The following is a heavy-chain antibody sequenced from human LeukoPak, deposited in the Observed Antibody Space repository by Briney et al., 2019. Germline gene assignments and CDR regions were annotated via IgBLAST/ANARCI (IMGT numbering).Heavy chain of an antibody. CDR2: IYYSGST. CDR3: AASPYSSGCDY. V-gene: IGHV4-39*07. D-gene: IGHD6-19*01. J-gene: IGHJ4*02. Sequence: SETLSLTCTVSGGSISSSSYYWGWIRQPPGKGLEWIGSIYYSGSTYYSPSLKSRVTISVDTSKNQFSLKLSSVTAADTAVYYCAASPYSSGCDYWGQGTLVTVSS. CDR1: GGSISSSSYY.